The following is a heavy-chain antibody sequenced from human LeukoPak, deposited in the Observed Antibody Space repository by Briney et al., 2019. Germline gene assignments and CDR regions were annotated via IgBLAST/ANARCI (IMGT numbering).Heavy chain of an antibody. CDR1: GGSFSGYY. Sequence: SETLSLTCAVYGGSFSGYYWSWIRQPPGKGLEWIGEINHSGSTNYHPSLTSRVTISVETSKNQFSLKLSSVSAADTAVYYCARDQRLYDILTCYSMGFFDYWGQGTLVTVSS. CDR2: INHSGST. V-gene: IGHV4-34*01. J-gene: IGHJ4*02. CDR3: ARDQRLYDILTCYSMGFFDY. D-gene: IGHD3-9*01.